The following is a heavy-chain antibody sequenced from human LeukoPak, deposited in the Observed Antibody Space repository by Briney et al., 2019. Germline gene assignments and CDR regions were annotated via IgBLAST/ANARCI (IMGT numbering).Heavy chain of an antibody. J-gene: IGHJ4*02. CDR3: AREYGYSYGSGFDY. CDR1: GFTFSSYW. V-gene: IGHV3-48*04. CDR2: ISSSGSTI. Sequence: GGSLRLSCAASGFTFSSYWMSWVRQAPGKGLEWVSYISSSGSTIYYADSVKGRFTISRDNAKNSLYLQMNSLRAEDTAVYYCAREYGYSYGSGFDYWGQGTLVTVSS. D-gene: IGHD5-18*01.